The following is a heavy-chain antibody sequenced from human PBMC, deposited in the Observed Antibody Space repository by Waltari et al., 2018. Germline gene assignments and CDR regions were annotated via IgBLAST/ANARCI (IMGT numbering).Heavy chain of an antibody. D-gene: IGHD3-10*01. CDR3: ARDVHGSGSYYNYYFDY. V-gene: IGHV1-69*12. Sequence: QVQLVQSGAEVKKTGSAVKVSCKASGGTFSSYARSWSRAPPGQGLEWMGGIIPIFGTANYAQKFQGRVTITADESTSTVYMELSSLRSEDTAVYYCARDVHGSGSYYNYYFDYWGQGTLVTVSS. CDR2: IIPIFGTA. CDR1: GGTFSSYA. J-gene: IGHJ4*02.